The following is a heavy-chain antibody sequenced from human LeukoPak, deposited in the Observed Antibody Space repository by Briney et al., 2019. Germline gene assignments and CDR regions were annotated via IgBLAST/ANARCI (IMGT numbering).Heavy chain of an antibody. D-gene: IGHD5-12*01. CDR1: GVSVSTSDYY. CDR2: VFYTGKT. V-gene: IGHV4-39*01. CDR3: ARHKAGYDFGFDY. J-gene: IGHJ4*02. Sequence: PSETLSLTCTVSGVSVSTSDYYWGWIRQSPVKGLEWIGDVFYTGKTNYNPSLRGRATISIDTSKNQFSLKLNSVTAADTALYYCARHKAGYDFGFDYWGQGTLVTVSS.